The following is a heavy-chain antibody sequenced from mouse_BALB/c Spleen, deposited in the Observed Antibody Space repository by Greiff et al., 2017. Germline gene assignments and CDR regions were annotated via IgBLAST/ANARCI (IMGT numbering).Heavy chain of an antibody. D-gene: IGHD4-1*01. CDR1: GFNIKDTY. V-gene: IGHV14-3*02. CDR3: ASITGPYAMDY. J-gene: IGHJ4*01. CDR2: IDPANGNT. Sequence: VQLKQSGAELVKPGASVKLSCTASGFNIKDTYMHWVKQRPEQGLEWIGRIDPANGNTKYDPKFQGKATITADTSSNTAYLQLSSLTSEDTAVYYCASITGPYAMDYWGQGTSVTVSS.